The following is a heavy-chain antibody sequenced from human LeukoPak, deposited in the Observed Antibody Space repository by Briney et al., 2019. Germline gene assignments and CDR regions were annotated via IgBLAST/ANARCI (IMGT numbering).Heavy chain of an antibody. CDR3: ARTTIAGSNGMDV. CDR1: GGSISSGGYY. D-gene: IGHD2-21*01. Sequence: SETLSLTCTVSGGSISSGGYYWSWIRQHPGKGLEWIGYIYYSGSTYYNPSLKSRVTISVDTSKNQFSLKLSSVTAADTAVYYCARTTIAGSNGMDVWGQGTTVTVSS. V-gene: IGHV4-31*03. J-gene: IGHJ6*02. CDR2: IYYSGST.